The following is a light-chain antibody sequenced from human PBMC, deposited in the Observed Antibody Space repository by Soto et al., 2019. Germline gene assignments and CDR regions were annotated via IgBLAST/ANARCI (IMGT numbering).Light chain of an antibody. CDR2: GAS. V-gene: IGKV3-15*01. J-gene: IGKJ1*01. CDR1: QSINRN. Sequence: ETVMTQSPATLSVSPGERATLSCRASQSINRNLAWYQQRPGQAPRLLIHGASTRAANIPARFSGSVSGTEFTLTISSLQSEDFAVYFCQQYDKWPPGTFGQGTKVEI. CDR3: QQYDKWPPGT.